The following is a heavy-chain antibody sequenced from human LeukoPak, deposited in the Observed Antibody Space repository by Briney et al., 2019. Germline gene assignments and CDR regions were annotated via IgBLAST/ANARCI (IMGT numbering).Heavy chain of an antibody. J-gene: IGHJ1*01. V-gene: IGHV3-48*03. Sequence: GGSLRLSCAASGFIFSTYEMNWVRQAPGKGLEWVSYISRSGDTIYYADSVKGRFTISRDNAENSLYLQMDSLRAEDTAVYYCAREEDGSSWFPDSFQHWGQGTLVTVSS. CDR1: GFIFSTYE. CDR3: AREEDGSSWFPDSFQH. CDR2: ISRSGDTI. D-gene: IGHD6-13*01.